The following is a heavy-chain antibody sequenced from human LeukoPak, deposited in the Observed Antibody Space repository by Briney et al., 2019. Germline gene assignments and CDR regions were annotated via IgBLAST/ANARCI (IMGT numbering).Heavy chain of an antibody. V-gene: IGHV3-21*01. D-gene: IGHD2-15*01. Sequence: PGGSLRLSCAASGFTFSSYSMNWVRQAPGKGLEWVSSISSSSSYIYYADSVKGRFTISRDNAKNSLYLQMNSLGVEDTAMYYCARVGCSGGRCPGYGMDVWGQGTTVTVSS. CDR1: GFTFSSYS. CDR2: ISSSSSYI. J-gene: IGHJ6*02. CDR3: ARVGCSGGRCPGYGMDV.